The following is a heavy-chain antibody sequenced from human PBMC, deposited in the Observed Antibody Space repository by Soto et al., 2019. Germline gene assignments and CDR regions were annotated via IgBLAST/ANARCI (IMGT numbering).Heavy chain of an antibody. J-gene: IGHJ6*02. CDR2: INPDTDDT. CDR3: ARDYFDRSGIYGMDL. V-gene: IGHV1-2*02. CDR1: GYTFIDYY. Sequence: ASVKVSFKASGYTFIDYYMHWVRQAPGQGLEWKGWINPDTDDTHYAQKFQGRLIMTRDTSINTVYMELSRLTSDDTAVYYCARDYFDRSGIYGMDLWGQGTTVTVSS. D-gene: IGHD3-22*01.